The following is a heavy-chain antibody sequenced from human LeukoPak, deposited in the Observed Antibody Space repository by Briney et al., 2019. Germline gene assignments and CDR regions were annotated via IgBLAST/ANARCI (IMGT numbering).Heavy chain of an antibody. CDR1: GYTFSSYY. Sequence: ASVKVSCKLSGYTFSSYYMHWVRQAPGQGLEWMGIINPSGSSATYAQRFQGRVTMTRDTSTSTVYMELGSLRSDDTAVYYCARAEYYDILTGLDHWGQGTLVTVSS. J-gene: IGHJ4*02. CDR2: INPSGSSA. V-gene: IGHV1-46*01. D-gene: IGHD3-9*01. CDR3: ARAEYYDILTGLDH.